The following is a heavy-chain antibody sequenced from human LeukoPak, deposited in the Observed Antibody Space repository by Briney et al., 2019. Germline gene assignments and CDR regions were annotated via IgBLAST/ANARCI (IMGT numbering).Heavy chain of an antibody. V-gene: IGHV4-34*01. D-gene: IGHD2/OR15-2a*01. CDR3: ARQILSFFGPSWFDP. J-gene: IGHJ5*02. Sequence: SETLSLTCAVYGGSFSGYYWSWIRQPPGKGLEWIGSIYYSGSTYYNPSLKSRVTISVDTSKSQFSLKLSSVTAADTAVYYCARQILSFFGPSWFDPWGQGTLVTVSS. CDR2: IYYSGST. CDR1: GGSFSGYY.